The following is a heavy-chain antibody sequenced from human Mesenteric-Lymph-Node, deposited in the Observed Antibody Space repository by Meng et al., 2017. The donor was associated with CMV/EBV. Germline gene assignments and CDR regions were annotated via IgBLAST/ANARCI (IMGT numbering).Heavy chain of an antibody. V-gene: IGHV3-23*03. J-gene: IGHJ4*02. D-gene: IGHD4-17*01. CDR2: IYSGGSST. CDR3: AKYDYERDYGDYFDY. CDR1: GFTFSNYA. Sequence: ETLSLTCAASGFTFSNYAMSWVRQAPGKGLEWVSVIYSGGSSTYYVDSVKGRFTISRDNSKNTLYLQMNSLRAEDTALYYCAKYDYERDYGDYFDYWGQGTLVTVSS.